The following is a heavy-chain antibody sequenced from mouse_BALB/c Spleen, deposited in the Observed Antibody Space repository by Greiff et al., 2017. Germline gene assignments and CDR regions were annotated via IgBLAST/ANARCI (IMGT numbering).Heavy chain of an antibody. J-gene: IGHJ3*01. CDR2: IYPYNGGT. CDR1: GYTFTDYN. CDR3: ATLPWFAY. V-gene: IGHV1S29*02. Sequence: VQLKESGPELVKPGASVKISCKASGYTFTDYNMHWVKQSHGKSLEWIGYIYPYNGGTGYNQKFKSKATLTVDNSSSTAYMELRSLTSEDSAVYYCATLPWFAYWGQGTLVTVSA.